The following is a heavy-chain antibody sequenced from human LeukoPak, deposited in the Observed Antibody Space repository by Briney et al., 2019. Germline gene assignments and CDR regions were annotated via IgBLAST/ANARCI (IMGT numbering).Heavy chain of an antibody. Sequence: GASVKVSLYSSAYTFTVYYMDRMRQAPGQGLEWMGWINPNSGGTNYAQKFQGRVTMTRDTSISTAYMELSRLRSDDTAVYYCARDMNRSTILGLVSSAFDYWGQGALVTVSS. CDR1: AYTFTVYY. J-gene: IGHJ4*02. V-gene: IGHV1-2*02. D-gene: IGHD3-3*01. CDR3: ARDMNRSTILGLVSSAFDY. CDR2: INPNSGGT.